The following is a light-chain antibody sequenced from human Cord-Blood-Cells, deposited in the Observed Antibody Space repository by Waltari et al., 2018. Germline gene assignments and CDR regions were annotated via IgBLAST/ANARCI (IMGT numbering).Light chain of an antibody. V-gene: IGKV3-20*01. CDR2: GAS. Sequence: ELVLTQSPGTLSLSRGERATLSCRASQSVSSSYLAWYQKKPGQAPRLLIYGASSRATGIPDRFSGSGSGTDFTLTISRLEPEDFAVYYCQQYGSSPYTFGQGTKLEIK. CDR3: QQYGSSPYT. J-gene: IGKJ2*01. CDR1: QSVSSSY.